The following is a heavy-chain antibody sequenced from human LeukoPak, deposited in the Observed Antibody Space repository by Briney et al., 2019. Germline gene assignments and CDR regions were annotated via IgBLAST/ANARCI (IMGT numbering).Heavy chain of an antibody. J-gene: IGHJ4*02. Sequence: GGSLRLSCAASGFTFSSYAMSWVRQAPGKGLEWVSAISGSGGSTYYADSVKGRFTISRDNSKSTLYLQMNSLRAEDTAVYYCAKGADSRVYDSSGYYSRGGSYYFDYWGQGTLVTVSS. CDR2: ISGSGGST. V-gene: IGHV3-23*01. D-gene: IGHD3-22*01. CDR3: AKGADSRVYDSSGYYSRGGSYYFDY. CDR1: GFTFSSYA.